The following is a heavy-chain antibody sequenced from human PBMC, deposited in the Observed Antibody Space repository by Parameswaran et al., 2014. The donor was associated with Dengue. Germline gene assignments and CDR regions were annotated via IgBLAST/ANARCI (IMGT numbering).Heavy chain of an antibody. CDR1: GDSISSKYLL. J-gene: IGHJ4*02. CDR2: IYYSGST. D-gene: IGHD6-19*01. Sequence: GSLRLSCTVSGDSISSKYLLLGLDPPAPRKGLEWIGRIYYSGSTYYSPSLKSRVTISVDTSKNQFSLKLSSVTAADTALYYCARLVYSSGWFADYWGQGTLVTVSS. CDR3: ARLVYSSGWFADY. V-gene: IGHV4-39*01.